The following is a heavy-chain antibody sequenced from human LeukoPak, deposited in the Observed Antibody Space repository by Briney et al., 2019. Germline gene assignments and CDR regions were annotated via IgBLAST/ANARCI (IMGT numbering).Heavy chain of an antibody. Sequence: LGESLKISCMGSGYSFTSYWIGWVRQMPGKGLEWMGIIYPGDSDTRYSPSFQGQVTISADKSISTAYLQWSSLKASDTAMYYCARHPYSSGWHFDYWGQGTLVTVSS. CDR1: GYSFTSYW. CDR2: IYPGDSDT. CDR3: ARHPYSSGWHFDY. V-gene: IGHV5-51*01. J-gene: IGHJ4*02. D-gene: IGHD6-19*01.